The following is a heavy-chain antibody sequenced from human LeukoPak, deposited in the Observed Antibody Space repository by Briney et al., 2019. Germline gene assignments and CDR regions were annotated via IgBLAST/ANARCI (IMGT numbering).Heavy chain of an antibody. CDR2: IYYSGST. D-gene: IGHD4-17*01. CDR1: GGSISSYY. CDR3: ARETTVTNAFDI. Sequence: KPSETLSLTCTVSGGSISSYYWSWIRQPPGKGLEWIGYIYYSGSTNYNPSLKSRVTISVDTSKNLFSLKLSSVTAADTAVYYCARETTVTNAFDIWGQGTMVTVSS. V-gene: IGHV4-59*01. J-gene: IGHJ3*02.